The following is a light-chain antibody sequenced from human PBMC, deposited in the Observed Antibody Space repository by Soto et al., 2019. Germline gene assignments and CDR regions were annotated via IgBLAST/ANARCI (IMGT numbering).Light chain of an antibody. CDR2: GAS. Sequence: VMTQSPATLSVSPGERATLSCRASQSVNANLAWYQQKPGQAPRLLIHGASNRATGLAARFSGSGFGTEFILSVIILQSEDFAVYYFQQYNTWLWTFGQGTKVEI. J-gene: IGKJ1*01. CDR3: QQYNTWLWT. V-gene: IGKV3-15*01. CDR1: QSVNAN.